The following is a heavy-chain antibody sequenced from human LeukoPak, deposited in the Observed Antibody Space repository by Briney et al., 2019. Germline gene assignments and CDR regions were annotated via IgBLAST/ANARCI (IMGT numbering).Heavy chain of an antibody. CDR2: IKQDGSEK. V-gene: IGHV3-7*03. J-gene: IGHJ4*02. CDR1: GFTFSSYW. Sequence: GGSLRLSCAASGFTFSSYWMSWVRQAPGKGLEWVANIKQDGSEKYYVDSVKGRFTISRDNAKNSLYLQMNSLRAEDTALYYCAKGTYYYGSGSYEWGQGTLVTVSS. D-gene: IGHD3-10*01. CDR3: AKGTYYYGSGSYE.